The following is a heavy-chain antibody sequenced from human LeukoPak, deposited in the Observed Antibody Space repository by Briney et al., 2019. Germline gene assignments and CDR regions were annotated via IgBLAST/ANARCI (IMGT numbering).Heavy chain of an antibody. CDR1: GLTFSRYA. V-gene: IGHV3-23*01. D-gene: IGHD1-26*01. CDR2: ISGSGGGT. Sequence: TGGSLRLSCAASGLTFSRYAMSWVRQAPDKGLEWVSTISGSGGGTYYADSVKGRFTISRDDSKNTLYLQMNSLRADDTAVYYCAKDLGRYRNNFFDYWGQGNLVTVSS. J-gene: IGHJ4*02. CDR3: AKDLGRYRNNFFDY.